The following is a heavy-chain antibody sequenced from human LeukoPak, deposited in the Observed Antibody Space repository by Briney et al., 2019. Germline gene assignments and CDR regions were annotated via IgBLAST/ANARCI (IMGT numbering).Heavy chain of an antibody. D-gene: IGHD3-9*01. J-gene: IGHJ4*02. V-gene: IGHV1-46*01. CDR1: GYTFTSYY. CDR3: ARDRVLTGYHNLHFDY. CDR2: INPSGGST. Sequence: ASVKVSCKASGYTFTSYYMHWVRQAPGQGLEWMGIINPSGGSTGYAQKFQGRVTMTRDTSTSTAYMELSSLRSEDTAVYYCARDRVLTGYHNLHFDYWGQGTLVTVSS.